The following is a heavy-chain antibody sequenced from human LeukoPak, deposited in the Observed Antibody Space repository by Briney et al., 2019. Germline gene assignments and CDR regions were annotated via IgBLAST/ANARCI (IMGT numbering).Heavy chain of an antibody. J-gene: IGHJ4*02. Sequence: GASVKVSCKASGYTFTSYGISWVRQAPGQGLEWMGWISAYNGDTNYAQNLQGSVTMTTGTSTSTAYMELRSLRSDDTAVYYCARAYCGDACSFDYWGQGTLVTVSS. CDR1: GYTFTSYG. D-gene: IGHD2-21*02. CDR3: ARAYCGDACSFDY. CDR2: ISAYNGDT. V-gene: IGHV1-18*01.